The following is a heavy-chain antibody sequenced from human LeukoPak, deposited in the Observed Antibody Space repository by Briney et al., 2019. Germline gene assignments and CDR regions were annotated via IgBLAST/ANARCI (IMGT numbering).Heavy chain of an antibody. CDR1: GFTFSSRW. D-gene: IGHD4-17*01. CDR3: ARHGDYCFDL. CDR2: IRNDGLTQ. J-gene: IGHJ4*02. V-gene: IGHV3-7*01. Sequence: AGGSLELSCAASGFTFSSRWMGWVRQAPGKGLEWVANIRNDGLTQYYLDSVKGRFTISRDNAKDSLSLQMNSLRAEDTAVYFCARHGDYCFDLWGQGTLVTVYS.